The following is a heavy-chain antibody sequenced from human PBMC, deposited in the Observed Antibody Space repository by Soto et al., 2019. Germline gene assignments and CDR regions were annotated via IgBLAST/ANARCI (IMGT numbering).Heavy chain of an antibody. CDR1: GFTFSSYA. CDR2: ISYDGSNK. V-gene: IGHV3-30-3*01. J-gene: IGHJ4*02. D-gene: IGHD1-26*01. CDR3: ASLESGSLDY. Sequence: GGSLRLSCAASGFTFSSYAMHWVRQAPGKGLEWVAVISYDGSNKYYADSVKGRFTISRDNSKNTLYLQMNSLRAEDTAVYYCASLESGSLDYWGQGSLVTASS.